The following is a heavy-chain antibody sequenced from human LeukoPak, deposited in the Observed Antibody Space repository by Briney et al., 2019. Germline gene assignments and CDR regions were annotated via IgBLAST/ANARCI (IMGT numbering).Heavy chain of an antibody. J-gene: IGHJ6*02. CDR1: GYTFTGYY. V-gene: IGHV1-2*04. CDR3: AREDLVAAYGNYYYGMDV. CDR2: INPNSGGT. Sequence: ASVKVSCKASGYTFTGYYMHWVRQAPGQGLEWRGWINPNSGGTNYAQKFQGWVTMTRDTSISTAYMELSRLRSDDTAVYYCAREDLVAAYGNYYYGMDVWGQGTTVTLSS. D-gene: IGHD2-15*01.